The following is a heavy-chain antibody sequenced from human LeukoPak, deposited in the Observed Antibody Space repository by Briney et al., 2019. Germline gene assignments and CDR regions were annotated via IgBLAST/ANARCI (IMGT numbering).Heavy chain of an antibody. CDR2: ISNDGSDK. Sequence: GGSLRLSCAASGFTFSNYAMHWVRQAPGKGLEWVTLISNDGSDKYYADSVKGRFTISRDNSKNTLYLQMNSLRAEDTAVYFCARTSLINCSRGDCFDAFDVWGQGTMVTVSS. CDR3: ARTSLINCSRGDCFDAFDV. CDR1: GFTFSNYA. J-gene: IGHJ3*01. V-gene: IGHV3-30*03. D-gene: IGHD2-21*02.